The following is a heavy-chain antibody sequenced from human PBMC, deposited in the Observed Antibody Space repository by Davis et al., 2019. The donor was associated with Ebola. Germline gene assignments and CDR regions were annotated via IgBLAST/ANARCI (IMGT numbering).Heavy chain of an antibody. D-gene: IGHD6-13*01. Sequence: MPSETLSLTCTVSGGSISSSSYYWGWIRQPPGKGLEWIGSIYYSGSTYYNPSLKSRVTISVDTSKNQFSLKLSSVTAADTAVYYCARGRIAGYLNYYYYYGMDVWGQGTTVTVSS. J-gene: IGHJ6*02. V-gene: IGHV4-39*07. CDR2: IYYSGST. CDR1: GGSISSSSYY. CDR3: ARGRIAGYLNYYYYYGMDV.